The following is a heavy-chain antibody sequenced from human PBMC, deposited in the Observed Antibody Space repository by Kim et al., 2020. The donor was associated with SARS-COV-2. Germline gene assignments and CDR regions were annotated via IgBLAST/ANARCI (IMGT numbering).Heavy chain of an antibody. CDR3: ARGSGSYFQYYFDY. CDR2: IWYDGSNK. J-gene: IGHJ4*02. V-gene: IGHV3-33*01. D-gene: IGHD3-10*01. Sequence: GGSLRLSCAASGFTFSSYGMHWVRQAPGKGLEWVAVIWYDGSNKYYADSVKGRVTISRDNSKNTLYLQMNSLRAEDTAVYYCARGSGSYFQYYFDYWGQGTLVTVSS. CDR1: GFTFSSYG.